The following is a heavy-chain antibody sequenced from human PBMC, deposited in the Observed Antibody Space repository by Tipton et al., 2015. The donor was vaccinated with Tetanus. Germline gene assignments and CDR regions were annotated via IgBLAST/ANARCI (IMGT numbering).Heavy chain of an antibody. J-gene: IGHJ6*02. CDR2: ISYDGSNK. D-gene: IGHD3-3*01. CDR1: GFTFSSYA. Sequence: SLRLSCATSGFTFSSYAMHWVRQAPGKGLEWVAVISYDGSNKYYADSVKGRFTISRDNSKNTLYLQMNSLRAEDTAVYYCARGYDGDYYYGMDVWGQGTTVTVSS. CDR3: ARGYDGDYYYGMDV. V-gene: IGHV3-30*04.